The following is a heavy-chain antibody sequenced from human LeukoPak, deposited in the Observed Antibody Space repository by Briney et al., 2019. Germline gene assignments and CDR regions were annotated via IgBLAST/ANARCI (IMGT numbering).Heavy chain of an antibody. V-gene: IGHV3-48*03. J-gene: IGHJ4*02. Sequence: GGSLRLSCAASGFTFSSYEMNWVRQAPGKGLEWVSYISSSGSTIYYADSVEGRFTISRDNAKNSLYLQMNSLRAEDTAVYYCGTVDYGGNSDYWGQGTLVTVSS. CDR2: ISSSGSTI. CDR3: GTVDYGGNSDY. D-gene: IGHD4-23*01. CDR1: GFTFSSYE.